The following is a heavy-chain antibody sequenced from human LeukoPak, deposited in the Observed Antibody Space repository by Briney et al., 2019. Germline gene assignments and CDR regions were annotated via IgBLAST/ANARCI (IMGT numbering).Heavy chain of an antibody. Sequence: GGSLRLSCASPGFTFTGYWMSWVRQAPGKGLEWVANIKEDGSEKYYVDSVKGRFTISRDNAENSLYLQMNSLRAEDTAVYYCARATRLTSYDHDTSGYWSYWGQGTLVTVSS. J-gene: IGHJ4*02. D-gene: IGHD3-22*01. V-gene: IGHV3-7*01. CDR1: GFTFTGYW. CDR3: ARATRLTSYDHDTSGYWSY. CDR2: IKEDGSEK.